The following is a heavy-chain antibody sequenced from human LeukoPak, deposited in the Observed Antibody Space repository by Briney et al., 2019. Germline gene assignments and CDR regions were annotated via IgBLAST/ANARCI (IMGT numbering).Heavy chain of an antibody. J-gene: IGHJ4*02. Sequence: GGSLRLSCAASGFTFSSYGMHWVRQAPGKGLEWVAVISYDGSNKYYAYSVKGRFTISRDNSKNTLYLQMNSLRAEDTAVYYCAKEFMVRGVPATDYWGQGTLVTVSS. CDR3: AKEFMVRGVPATDY. V-gene: IGHV3-30*18. CDR2: ISYDGSNK. CDR1: GFTFSSYG. D-gene: IGHD3-10*01.